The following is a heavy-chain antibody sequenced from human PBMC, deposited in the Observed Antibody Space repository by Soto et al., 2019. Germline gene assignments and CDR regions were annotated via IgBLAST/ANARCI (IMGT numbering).Heavy chain of an antibody. CDR2: ISWNGASI. V-gene: IGHV3-9*01. CDR1: GFTFDDYA. D-gene: IGHD3-10*01. Sequence: EVQLVESGGGLVQPGRSLRLSCAASGFTFDDYAIHWVRQAPGRGLEWVAGISWNGASIGYADSVKGRFTISRDNPKNSLHLPMNSLPSEDTALYYGDILPLYVSGFDCWGKGTLVTVSS. CDR3: DILPLYVSGFDC. J-gene: IGHJ4*02.